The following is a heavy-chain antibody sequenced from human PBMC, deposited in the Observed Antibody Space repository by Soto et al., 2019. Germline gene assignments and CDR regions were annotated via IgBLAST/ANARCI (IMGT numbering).Heavy chain of an antibody. V-gene: IGHV3-23*01. CDR2: LSNTGRRT. J-gene: IGHJ4*02. Sequence: PVGSLRLSCAASGFTFSSYSMNWVRQAPGKGLEWVSGLSNTGRRTSYADSVKGRFNISRDNSENTVYLQMNSLRVEDTAVYYCATEMGATQGPFDNWGQGTLVTVSS. CDR1: GFTFSSYS. D-gene: IGHD1-26*01. CDR3: ATEMGATQGPFDN.